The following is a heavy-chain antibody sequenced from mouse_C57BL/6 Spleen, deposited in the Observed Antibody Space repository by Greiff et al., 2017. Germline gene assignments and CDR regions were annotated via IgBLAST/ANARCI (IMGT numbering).Heavy chain of an antibody. Sequence: VQLQQSGAELVRPGASVTLSCKASGYTFTDYEMHWVKQTPVHGLEWIGAIDPETGGTAYNQKFKGKAILTADKSSSTAYMELRCLTSEDSAVXYCTAYYYGSSSWYFDYWGQGTTLTVSS. V-gene: IGHV1-15*01. J-gene: IGHJ2*01. CDR2: IDPETGGT. CDR1: GYTFTDYE. CDR3: TAYYYGSSSWYFDY. D-gene: IGHD1-1*01.